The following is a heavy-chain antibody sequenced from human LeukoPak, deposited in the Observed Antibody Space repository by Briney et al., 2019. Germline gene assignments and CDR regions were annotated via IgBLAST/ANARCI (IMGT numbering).Heavy chain of an antibody. J-gene: IGHJ4*02. CDR1: GGTFSSYA. CDR3: ARASLNYDSSGYRGEGVDY. CDR2: IIPIFGTA. Sequence: GASVTVSCKASGGTFSSYAISWVRQAPGQGLEWMGGIIPIFGTANYAQKFQGRVTITADESTSTAYMELSSLRSEDTAVYYCARASLNYDSSGYRGEGVDYWGQGTLVTVSS. V-gene: IGHV1-69*13. D-gene: IGHD3-22*01.